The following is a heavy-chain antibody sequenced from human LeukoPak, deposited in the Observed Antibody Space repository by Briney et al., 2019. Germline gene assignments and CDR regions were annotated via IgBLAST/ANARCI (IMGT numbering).Heavy chain of an antibody. CDR1: GFTFSSYA. CDR3: GKATYGWGSYFISYYGREV. Sequence: PGGSLRLSCAASGFTFSSYAMSWVRQAPGKGLEWVSAISGSGGSTYYADSVKGRFTISRDNSKNTLYLQMNSLRAEDTAVYYFGKATYGWGSYFISYYGREVWGKGPRVPVSS. CDR2: ISGSGGST. J-gene: IGHJ6*04. D-gene: IGHD3-10*01. V-gene: IGHV3-23*01.